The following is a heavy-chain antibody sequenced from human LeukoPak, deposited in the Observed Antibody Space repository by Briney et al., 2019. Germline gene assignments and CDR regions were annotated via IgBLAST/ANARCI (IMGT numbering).Heavy chain of an antibody. CDR1: GFTFSSYS. V-gene: IGHV3-48*02. D-gene: IGHD6-6*01. CDR2: ISSRSSTI. J-gene: IGHJ4*02. Sequence: GKSLRLSCAASGFTFSSYSMNWVRQAPGKGLEWVSYISSRSSTIYYADSVKGRFTISRDNAKNSLYLQMNSLRDEDTAVYYCARDTPARGWFDYWGQGTLVTVSS. CDR3: ARDTPARGWFDY.